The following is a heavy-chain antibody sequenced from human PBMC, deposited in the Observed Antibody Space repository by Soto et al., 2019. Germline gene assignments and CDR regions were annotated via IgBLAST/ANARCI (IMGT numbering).Heavy chain of an antibody. Sequence: EVQLVESGGGLIQPGGSLRLSCAASGFTVYNNYKTWVRQAPGKGLEFVSLIYSGGSPYYADSVKGRFTISRDISKNTLYLQMNSLRAEDTAVYYCARLSRNSAYDSPDYWGQGTLVTVSS. D-gene: IGHD5-12*01. CDR1: GFTVYNNY. CDR2: IYSGGSP. CDR3: ARLSRNSAYDSPDY. J-gene: IGHJ4*02. V-gene: IGHV3-53*01.